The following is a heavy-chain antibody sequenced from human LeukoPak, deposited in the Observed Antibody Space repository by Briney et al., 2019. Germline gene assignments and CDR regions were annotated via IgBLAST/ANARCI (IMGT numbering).Heavy chain of an antibody. V-gene: IGHV3-64*01. J-gene: IGHJ4*02. CDR3: ARDEYGDYIFNY. D-gene: IGHD4-17*01. CDR2: ISPDGVNT. CDR1: GFSFSSTT. Sequence: GGSLRLSCAASGFSFSSTTMLWVRQAPGKGLEYVSAISPDGVNTYYSKSVRGRFTISRDNSKNTMYLQMGSLRGEDMAVYYCARDEYGDYIFNYWGQGTQVTVS.